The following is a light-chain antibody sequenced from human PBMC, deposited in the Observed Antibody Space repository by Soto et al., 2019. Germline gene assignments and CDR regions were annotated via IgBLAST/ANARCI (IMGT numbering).Light chain of an antibody. CDR3: QQYNNYFWA. Sequence: EIVLTQSPATLSLSPGEKATLSCRASQSVKSHVAWYQLKPGQSPRLLIFDTTNRATGTPTRFSGSGSGTDFTLTISRLEPEDFATYYCQQYNNYFWAFGQGTRVEIK. CDR1: QSVKSH. V-gene: IGKV3-11*01. J-gene: IGKJ1*01. CDR2: DTT.